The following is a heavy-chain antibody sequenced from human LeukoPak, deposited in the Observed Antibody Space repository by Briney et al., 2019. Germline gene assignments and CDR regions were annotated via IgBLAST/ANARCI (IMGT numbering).Heavy chain of an antibody. CDR3: ARGVYIAAAQYGY. V-gene: IGHV4-4*07. Sequence: SGTLSLTCTVSGGSISNYYWSWIRQPAGKGLEWIGRIYSSGSTNYNPSLKSRVTMSVDTSKNQFSLKLSSVTAADTAVYYCARGVYIAAAQYGYWGQGTLVTVSS. CDR1: GGSISNYY. J-gene: IGHJ4*02. D-gene: IGHD6-13*01. CDR2: IYSSGST.